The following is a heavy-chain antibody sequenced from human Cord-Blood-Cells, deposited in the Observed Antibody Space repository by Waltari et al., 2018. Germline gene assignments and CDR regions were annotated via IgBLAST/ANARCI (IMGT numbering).Heavy chain of an antibody. D-gene: IGHD7-27*01. Sequence: QVQLQQWGAGLLTPSDTLLLNCAVYGGSFSGYYWSWIRQPPGNGLEWIGEINHSGSTNYNPSLKSRVTISVDTSKNQFSLKLSSVTAADTAVYYCARGGQTGKDFDYWGQGTLVTVSS. CDR3: ARGGQTGKDFDY. J-gene: IGHJ4*02. V-gene: IGHV4-34*01. CDR1: GGSFSGYY. CDR2: INHSGST.